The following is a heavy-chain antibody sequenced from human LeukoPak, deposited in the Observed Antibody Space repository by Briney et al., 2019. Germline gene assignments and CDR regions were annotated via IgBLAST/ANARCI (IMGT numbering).Heavy chain of an antibody. CDR3: ARDYLRSGDVEYQLRHITFYSSPPRD. CDR1: GYTFTSYD. J-gene: IGHJ4*02. Sequence: ASVKVSCKASGYTFTSYDINWVRQATGQGLEWMGWMNPNSGNTGYAPKFQGRVTITADESTSTAYMELSSLRSEDTAVYYCARDYLRSGDVEYQLRHITFYSSPPRDWGQGTLVTVSS. V-gene: IGHV1-8*03. D-gene: IGHD2-2*01. CDR2: MNPNSGNT.